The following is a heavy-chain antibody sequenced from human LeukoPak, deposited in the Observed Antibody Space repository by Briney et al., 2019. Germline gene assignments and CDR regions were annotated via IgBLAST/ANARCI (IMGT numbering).Heavy chain of an antibody. CDR3: ARVGADYDFWSGYYYFDY. J-gene: IGHJ4*02. CDR2: ISAYNGNT. CDR1: GYTFTSYG. Sequence: ASVKVSCKASGYTFTSYGISWVRQAPGQGLEWMGWISAYNGNTNYAQKLQGRVTMTTDTSTSTAYMELRSLRSDDTAVYYCARVGADYDFWSGYYYFDYWGQGTLVTVSS. D-gene: IGHD3-3*01. V-gene: IGHV1-18*01.